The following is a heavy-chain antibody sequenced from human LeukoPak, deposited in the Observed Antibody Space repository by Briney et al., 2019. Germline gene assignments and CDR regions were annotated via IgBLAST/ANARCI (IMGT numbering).Heavy chain of an antibody. CDR2: INHSGST. V-gene: IGHV4-34*01. Sequence: SETLSLTCAVYGGSFSGYYWSWIRQPPGKGLEWIGEINHSGSTNYNPSLKSRVTISADTSKNQFSLKLSSVTAADTAVYYCARGRGLRFLEWLSHNWFDPWGQGTLVTVSS. J-gene: IGHJ5*02. CDR1: GGSFSGYY. CDR3: ARGRGLRFLEWLSHNWFDP. D-gene: IGHD3-3*01.